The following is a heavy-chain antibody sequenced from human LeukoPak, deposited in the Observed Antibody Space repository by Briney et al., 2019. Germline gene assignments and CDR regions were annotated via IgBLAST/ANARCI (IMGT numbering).Heavy chain of an antibody. CDR1: GITFSRYS. V-gene: IGHV3-21*01. Sequence: GGSLRLSCAASGITFSRYSMNWVRQAPGKGLEWVSSISIGSTYIYYADSVKGRFTISRDNSKNTLYLQMNSLRAEDTAVYYCARDFRWRCADDYGDPRRCYYFDYWGQGTLVTVSS. J-gene: IGHJ4*02. CDR2: ISIGSTYI. D-gene: IGHD4-17*01. CDR3: ARDFRWRCADDYGDPRRCYYFDY.